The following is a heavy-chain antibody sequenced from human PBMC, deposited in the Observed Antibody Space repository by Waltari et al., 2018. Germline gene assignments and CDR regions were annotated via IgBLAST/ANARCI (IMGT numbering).Heavy chain of an antibody. J-gene: IGHJ4*02. D-gene: IGHD1-7*01. CDR2: INPSAGRT. V-gene: IGHV1-46*01. Sequence: QVQLVQSGAEVKKPGASVKVSCKASGYTFTSYYLHWVRQAPGQGIGWMGIINPSAGRTSYAQKFQGRVTMTRDTSTSTVYMELSSLRSEATAVYYCARGNGNYPPGGYWGQGTLVTVSS. CDR1: GYTFTSYY. CDR3: ARGNGNYPPGGY.